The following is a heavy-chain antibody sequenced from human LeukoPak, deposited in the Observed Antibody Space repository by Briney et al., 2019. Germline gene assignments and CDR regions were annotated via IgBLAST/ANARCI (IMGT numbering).Heavy chain of an antibody. CDR1: GFTFSTYS. J-gene: IGHJ4*02. Sequence: GGSLRLSCAASGFTFSTYSMNWVRQAPGKGLEWVSSISSGSSNINYADSVKGRFTISRDNAKNSLYVQMNSLRDDDTAVYYCARDSGIDSWGQGTLVTVSS. V-gene: IGHV3-21*01. D-gene: IGHD6-25*01. CDR2: ISSGSSNI. CDR3: ARDSGIDS.